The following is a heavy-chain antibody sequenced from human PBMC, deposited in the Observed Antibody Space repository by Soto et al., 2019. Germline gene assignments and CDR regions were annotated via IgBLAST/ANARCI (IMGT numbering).Heavy chain of an antibody. J-gene: IGHJ3*02. CDR2: ISAYNGNT. CDR3: ARDHGTGDKGDAFDI. D-gene: IGHD7-27*01. V-gene: IGHV1-18*01. CDR1: GYTFTSYG. Sequence: ASVKVSCKASGYTFTSYGISWVRQAPGQGLEWMGWISAYNGNTNYAQKLQGRVTMTTDTSTSTAYMELRSLRSDDTAVYYCARDHGTGDKGDAFDIWGQGTMVTVSS.